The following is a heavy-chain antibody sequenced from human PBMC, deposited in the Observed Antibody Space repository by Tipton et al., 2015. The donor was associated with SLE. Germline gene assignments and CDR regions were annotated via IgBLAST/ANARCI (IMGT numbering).Heavy chain of an antibody. J-gene: IGHJ4*02. V-gene: IGHV4-59*12. CDR1: TGSISSFY. D-gene: IGHD4-17*01. CDR2: IYHNGAT. CDR3: ATYGQSTTSAFGY. Sequence: TLSLTCTVSTGSISSFYWSWIRQSPGKGLEWIGLIYHNGATNYNPSLKNRVTISVDTSKNQFSLRLDSVTAADTAVYYCATYGQSTTSAFGYWGQGTLVTVSS.